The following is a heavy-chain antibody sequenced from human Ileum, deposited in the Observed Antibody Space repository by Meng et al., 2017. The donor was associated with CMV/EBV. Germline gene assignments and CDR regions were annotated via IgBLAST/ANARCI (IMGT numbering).Heavy chain of an antibody. J-gene: IGHJ4*02. CDR1: TFSSYA. CDR2: ISGSGGST. CDR3: AKVKNYYDSSGYAYYFDY. D-gene: IGHD3-22*01. Sequence: TFSSYARSWVRQAPGKGLEWVSAISGSGGSTYYADSVKGRFTISRDNSKNTLYLQMNSLRAEDTAVYYCAKVKNYYDSSGYAYYFDYWGQGTLVTVSS. V-gene: IGHV3-23*01.